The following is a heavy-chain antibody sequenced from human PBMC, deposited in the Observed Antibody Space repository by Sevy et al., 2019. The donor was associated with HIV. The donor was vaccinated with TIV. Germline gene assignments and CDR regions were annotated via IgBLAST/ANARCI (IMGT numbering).Heavy chain of an antibody. CDR2: ISGDNGNT. D-gene: IGHD3-10*01. CDR3: ARYFMPTVQGIIITPYYYGMDL. V-gene: IGHV1-18*01. J-gene: IGHJ6*02. CDR1: GYTFISYG. Sequence: ASVKVSCKASGYTFISYGISWVRQAPGQGLEWMGWISGDNGNTISAQNLQGRVTMSTDTSTSTAYMELRSLRSDDTAVYYCARYFMPTVQGIIITPYYYGMDLWGQGTTVTVSS.